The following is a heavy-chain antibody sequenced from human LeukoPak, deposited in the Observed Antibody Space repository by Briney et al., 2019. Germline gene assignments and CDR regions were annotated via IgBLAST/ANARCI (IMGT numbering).Heavy chain of an antibody. V-gene: IGHV1-24*01. D-gene: IGHD2-21*02. J-gene: IGHJ4*02. CDR1: GYTLTELS. Sequence: GASVKVSCKVSGYTLTELSMHWVRQAPGKGLEWMGGFDPEDGETIYAQKFQGRVTMTEDTSTDTAYMELSSLRSEDTAVYYCATGELAYCGGDCSRSLPPDHWGQGTPVTVSS. CDR3: ATGELAYCGGDCSRSLPPDH. CDR2: FDPEDGET.